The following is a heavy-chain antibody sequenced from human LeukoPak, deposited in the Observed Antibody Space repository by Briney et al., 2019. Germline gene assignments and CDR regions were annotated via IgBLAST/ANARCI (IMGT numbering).Heavy chain of an antibody. CDR2: ISYDGSNK. D-gene: IGHD1-7*01. V-gene: IGHV3-30*04. J-gene: IGHJ5*02. CDR1: GFTFSSYA. CDR3: ARGLRELELQWFDP. Sequence: SLRLSCAASGFTFSSYAMHWVRQAPGKGLEWVAVISYDGSNKYYADSVKGRFTISRDNSKNTLYLQMNSLRAEDTAVYYCARGLRELELQWFDPWGQGTLVTVSS.